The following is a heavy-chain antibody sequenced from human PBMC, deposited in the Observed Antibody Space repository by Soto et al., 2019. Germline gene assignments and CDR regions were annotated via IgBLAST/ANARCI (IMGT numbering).Heavy chain of an antibody. J-gene: IGHJ4*02. CDR1: GGSISSYY. V-gene: IGHV4-59*01. D-gene: IGHD5-18*01. CDR2: IYYSGST. CDR3: AREGYSYGRVTFDY. Sequence: PSETLSLTCTVSGGSISSYYWSWIRQPPGKGLEWIGYIYYSGSTNYNPSLKSRVTISVDTSKNQFSLKLSSVTAADTAVYYCAREGYSYGRVTFDYWGQGTLVTVSS.